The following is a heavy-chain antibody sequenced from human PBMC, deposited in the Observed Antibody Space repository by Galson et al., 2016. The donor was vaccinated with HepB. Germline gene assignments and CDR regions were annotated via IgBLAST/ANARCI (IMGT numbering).Heavy chain of an antibody. J-gene: IGHJ3*02. D-gene: IGHD3-9*01. CDR3: ARDFDPGPNAFDM. V-gene: IGHV3-33*01. CDR1: GFSLSKND. CDR2: IWSDGSKI. Sequence: SLRLSCAASGFSLSKNDMHWVRQAPGKGLEWVAFIWSDGSKIYYGDSVKGRFTISRDNSENTLYLQMTSLRAEDTAVYYCARDFDPGPNAFDMWGQGTMVIVSS.